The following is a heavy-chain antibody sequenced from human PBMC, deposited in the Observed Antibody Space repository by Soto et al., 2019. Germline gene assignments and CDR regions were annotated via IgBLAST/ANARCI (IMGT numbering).Heavy chain of an antibody. CDR2: ISSSSSHT. CDR1: GFTFSDYY. Sequence: QVQLVESGGGLVKPGGSLRLSCAASGFTFSDYYMSWTRQAPGKGLEWVSHISSSSSHTNYADSVKGRFTISRNNAKNSLYLQMDSRRAEDTAVYYGARGGGSAQLWFGELLPFDYWGQGTLVTVSS. V-gene: IGHV3-11*05. J-gene: IGHJ4*02. D-gene: IGHD3-10*01. CDR3: ARGGGSAQLWFGELLPFDY.